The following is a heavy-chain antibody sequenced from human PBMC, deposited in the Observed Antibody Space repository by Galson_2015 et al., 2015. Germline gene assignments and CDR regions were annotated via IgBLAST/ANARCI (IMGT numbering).Heavy chain of an antibody. V-gene: IGHV2-70*04. J-gene: IGHJ3*02. CDR1: GLSLTTSELR. CDR3: ARSVPAAPVLGALDI. D-gene: IGHD2-2*01. Sequence: PALVKPTQPLTLTCTFSGLSLTTSELRVSWIRQPPGKALEWLARIDWDDDKFYSTSLKTRLTISKDTSKNQVVLTMTNMDPVDTGTYYCARSVPAAPVLGALDIWGQGTVVTVS. CDR2: IDWDDDK.